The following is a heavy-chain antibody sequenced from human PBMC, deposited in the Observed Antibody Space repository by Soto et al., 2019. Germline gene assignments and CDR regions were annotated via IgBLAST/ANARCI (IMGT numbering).Heavy chain of an antibody. Sequence: GGSLRLSCAASGFTFSSYWMHWVRQAPGEGLVWVSRINSDGSSTSYADSVKGRFTISRDNAKNTLYLQMNSLRAEDTAVYYCARVAVAATDFGFDYWGQGTLVTVSS. D-gene: IGHD6-19*01. V-gene: IGHV3-74*01. CDR3: ARVAVAATDFGFDY. CDR1: GFTFSSYW. J-gene: IGHJ4*02. CDR2: INSDGSST.